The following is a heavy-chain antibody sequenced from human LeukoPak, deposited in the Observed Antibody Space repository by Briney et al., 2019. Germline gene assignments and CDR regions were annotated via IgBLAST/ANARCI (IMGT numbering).Heavy chain of an antibody. CDR2: ISSNGGST. CDR3: ARASTLGGSSSDGFDY. D-gene: IGHD6-6*01. V-gene: IGHV3-64*01. CDR1: GFTFSTYA. J-gene: IGHJ4*02. Sequence: GGSLRLSCAASGFTFSTYAMSWVRQAPGKGLEYVSAISSNGGSTYYANSVKGRFTISRDNSKNTLYLQMGSLRAEDMAVYYCARASTLGGSSSDGFDYWGQGTLVTVSS.